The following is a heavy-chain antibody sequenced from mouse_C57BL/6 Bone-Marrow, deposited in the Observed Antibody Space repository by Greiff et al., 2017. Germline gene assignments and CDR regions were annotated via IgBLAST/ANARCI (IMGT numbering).Heavy chain of an antibody. CDR3: ATPSTMVTGGFAY. Sequence: QVQLQQPGTELVKPGASVKLSCKASGYTFTSYWMHWVKPRPGQGLEWIGNINPSNGGTNYNEKFKSQATLTVDKSSSTAYMQLSSLSSEDSAVYYCATPSTMVTGGFAYWGQGTLVTVSA. J-gene: IGHJ3*01. CDR1: GYTFTSYW. CDR2: INPSNGGT. D-gene: IGHD2-2*01. V-gene: IGHV1-53*01.